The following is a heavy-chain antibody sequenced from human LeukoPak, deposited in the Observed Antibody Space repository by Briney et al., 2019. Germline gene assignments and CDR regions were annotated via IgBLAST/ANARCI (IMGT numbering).Heavy chain of an antibody. V-gene: IGHV4-39*01. J-gene: IGHJ4*02. D-gene: IGHD3-10*01. Sequence: SETLSLTCTVSGGSISSSSFHWGWIRQPPGKGLEWIGSIYYSGSTYYNPSLKSRVTISVDTSKNQFSLKLRSVTAADTAVYYCARRYYGSSSFDYWGQGTLVTVSS. CDR3: ARRYYGSSSFDY. CDR2: IYYSGST. CDR1: GGSISSSSFH.